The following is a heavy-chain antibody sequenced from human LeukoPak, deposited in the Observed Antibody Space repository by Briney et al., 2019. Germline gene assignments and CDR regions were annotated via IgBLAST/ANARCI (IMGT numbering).Heavy chain of an antibody. J-gene: IGHJ4*02. Sequence: SETLSLTCTVSGGSISSSTYYWGWIRQPPGKGLEWIGSIYYSGSTYYHPSLKSRVTISVDTSKNQFSLKLSSVTAADTAVYYCARHRTGTFDNWGQGTLVTVSS. CDR1: GGSISSSTYY. V-gene: IGHV4-39*01. CDR3: ARHRTGTFDN. D-gene: IGHD4-17*01. CDR2: IYYSGST.